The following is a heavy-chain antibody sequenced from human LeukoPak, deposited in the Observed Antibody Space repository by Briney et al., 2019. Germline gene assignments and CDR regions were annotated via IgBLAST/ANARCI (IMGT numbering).Heavy chain of an antibody. V-gene: IGHV3-7*01. CDR3: PRDPENYYDSSAYYDGFDM. CDR2: INHDGSVQ. CDR1: GFTFSSYW. Sequence: PGGSLRLSCAASGFTFSSYWMSWVRQAPGKGLEWVANINHDGSVQYCVDSVKGRFTISRDNAKNSLHLQMNSLRAEDTAVYYCPRDPENYYDSSAYYDGFDMWGERAMVTVSS. D-gene: IGHD3-22*01. J-gene: IGHJ3*02.